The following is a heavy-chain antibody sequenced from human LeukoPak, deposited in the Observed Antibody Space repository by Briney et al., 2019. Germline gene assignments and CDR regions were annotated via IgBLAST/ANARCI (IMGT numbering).Heavy chain of an antibody. D-gene: IGHD6-13*01. Sequence: PGGSLRLSCAASGFTFSDYYMSWIRQAPGKGLEWVSYISSSSSYTNYADSVKGRFTISRDNAKNPLYLQMNSLRAEDTAVYYCARDMVAAAGTDYWGQGTLVTVSS. CDR2: ISSSSSYT. CDR1: GFTFSDYY. V-gene: IGHV3-11*06. J-gene: IGHJ4*02. CDR3: ARDMVAAAGTDY.